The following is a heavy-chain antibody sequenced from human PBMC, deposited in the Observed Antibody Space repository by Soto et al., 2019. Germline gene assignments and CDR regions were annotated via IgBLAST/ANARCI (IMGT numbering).Heavy chain of an antibody. CDR1: GFTFSSYT. V-gene: IGHV3-21*04. D-gene: IGHD2-2*01. CDR2: ISTSSTYR. J-gene: IGHJ4*02. CDR3: ARDGSGAAANPYFDY. Sequence: PGWSLRLSCAASGFTFSSYTMHWVRQAPGKGLEWVSSISTSSTYRYIADSVTGRFTISRDNAQNSLYLQMTSLRAEDTAVYYCARDGSGAAANPYFDYWGQGTLVTVSS.